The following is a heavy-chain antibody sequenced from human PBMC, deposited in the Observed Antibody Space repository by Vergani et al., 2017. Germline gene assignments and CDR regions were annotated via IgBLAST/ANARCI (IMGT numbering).Heavy chain of an antibody. D-gene: IGHD6-13*01. CDR3: ARGSRAEGGSGPDK. V-gene: IGHV4-4*07. Sequence: QVQLQESGPGLVKPSETLSLTCSVSGGSINNYFWTWIRQSAGKGLEWIGRIYANGNTNYNPSLESRVTMSVDTSKNQFSLKLTSVTAADTAGYYCARGSRAEGGSGPDKWGEGTLVAV. J-gene: IGHJ4*02. CDR1: GGSINNYF. CDR2: IYANGNT.